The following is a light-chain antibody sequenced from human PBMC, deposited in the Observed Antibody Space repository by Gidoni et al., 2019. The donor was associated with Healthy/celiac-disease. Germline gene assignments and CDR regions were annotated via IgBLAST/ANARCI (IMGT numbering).Light chain of an antibody. CDR1: QSVSSSY. CDR3: QQYGSSPGVT. V-gene: IGKV3-20*01. Sequence: EIVLTQSPRTLSLSPGERATLSCRASQSVSSSYLAWYQQKPGQAPRLLISGASSRATGLPDRCSGGGSGTDFTLTISRLEPEDFAVYYCQQYGSSPGVTFGPGTKVDIK. J-gene: IGKJ3*01. CDR2: GAS.